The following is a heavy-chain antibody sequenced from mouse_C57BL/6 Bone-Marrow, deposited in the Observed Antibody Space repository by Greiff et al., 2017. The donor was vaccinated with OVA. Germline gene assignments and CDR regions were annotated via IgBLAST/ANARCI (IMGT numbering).Heavy chain of an antibody. J-gene: IGHJ4*01. V-gene: IGHV7-1*01. CDR3: ARDGGKFYYAMDY. CDR2: SRNKANDYTT. D-gene: IGHD1-3*01. CDR1: GFTFSDFY. Sequence: EVKVVESGGGLVQSGRSLRLSCATSGFTFSDFYMEWVRQAPGKGLEWIAASRNKANDYTTEYSASVKGRFIVSRDTSQSILYLQMNALRAEDTAIYYCARDGGKFYYAMDYWGQGTSVTVSS.